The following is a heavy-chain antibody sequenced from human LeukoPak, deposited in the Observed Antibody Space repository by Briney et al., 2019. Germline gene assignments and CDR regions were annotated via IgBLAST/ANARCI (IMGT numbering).Heavy chain of an antibody. CDR2: IDYSGST. J-gene: IGHJ4*02. Sequence: SETLSLTCTVSGGSISSSSYYWGWIRQPPGKGLEWIGSIDYSGSTYYNPSLKSRITISVDTSKIQFSLKLRSVTAADTAVYYCAWYASGSYYRGIDYWGQGTLVTVSS. D-gene: IGHD1-26*01. CDR3: AWYASGSYYRGIDY. CDR1: GGSISSSSYY. V-gene: IGHV4-39*07.